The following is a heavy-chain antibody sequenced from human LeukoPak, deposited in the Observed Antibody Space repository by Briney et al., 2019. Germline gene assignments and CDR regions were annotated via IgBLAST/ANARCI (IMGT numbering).Heavy chain of an antibody. CDR2: IRSKANSYAT. CDR1: GFTFSGSA. CDR3: TRHPIVGANHFDY. D-gene: IGHD1-26*01. Sequence: GGPLRLSCAASGFTFSGSAMHWVRQASGKGLEWVGRIRSKANSYATAYAASVKGRFTISRDDSKNTAYLQMNSLKTEDTAVYYCTRHPIVGANHFDYWGQGTLVTVSS. J-gene: IGHJ4*02. V-gene: IGHV3-73*01.